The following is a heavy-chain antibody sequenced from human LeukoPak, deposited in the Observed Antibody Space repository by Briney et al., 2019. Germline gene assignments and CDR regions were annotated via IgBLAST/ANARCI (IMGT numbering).Heavy chain of an antibody. CDR2: IWYGGSNK. Sequence: GRSLRLSCAASGFTFSSYGMHWVRQAPGKGLEWVAVIWYGGSNKYYADSVKGRFTISRDNSKNTLYLQMNSLRAEDTAVYYCAKDGSGPPYYYYMDVWGKGTTVTVSS. CDR3: AKDGSGPPYYYYMDV. D-gene: IGHD3-10*01. CDR1: GFTFSSYG. V-gene: IGHV3-30*18. J-gene: IGHJ6*03.